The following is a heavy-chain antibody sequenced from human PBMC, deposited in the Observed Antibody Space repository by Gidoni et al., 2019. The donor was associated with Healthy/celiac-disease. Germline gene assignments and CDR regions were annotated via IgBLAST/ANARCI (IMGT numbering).Heavy chain of an antibody. CDR2: ISSRGSTI. J-gene: IGHJ4*02. D-gene: IGHD5-12*01. CDR1: GFTCSDYY. Sequence: QVQLVEAGGGLVMPGGSLRPSCAASGFTCSDYYLCRIRQAPGKGLEWVSYISSRGSTIYYADSVKGRFTISRDNAKNSLYLQMNSLRAEDTAVYYCARGRVVAPIDYWGQGTLVTVSS. V-gene: IGHV3-11*01. CDR3: ARGRVVAPIDY.